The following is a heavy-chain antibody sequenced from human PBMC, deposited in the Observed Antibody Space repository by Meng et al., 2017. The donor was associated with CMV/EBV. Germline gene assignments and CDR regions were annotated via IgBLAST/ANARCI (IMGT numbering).Heavy chain of an antibody. CDR3: ARARPLMDY. Sequence: QVQLGESGGGVVQPGRSLRLSCAASGFTFSSYAMHWVRQAPGKGLEWVAVISYDGSNKYYADSVKGRFTISRDNSKNTLYLQMNSLRAEDTAVYYCARARPLMDYWGQGTLVTVSS. CDR2: ISYDGSNK. V-gene: IGHV3-30-3*01. J-gene: IGHJ4*02. CDR1: GFTFSSYA. D-gene: IGHD3-16*01.